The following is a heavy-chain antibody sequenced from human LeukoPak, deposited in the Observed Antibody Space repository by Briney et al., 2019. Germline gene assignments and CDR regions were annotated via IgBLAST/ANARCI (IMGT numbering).Heavy chain of an antibody. Sequence: SETLSLTCTVSGGSISSSSYYWGWIRQPPGKGLEWIGSIYYSGSTYYNPSLKSRVTISVDTSKNQFSLKLSSVTAADTAVYYCARQVVPAAMEGWFDPWGQGTLVTVSS. D-gene: IGHD2-2*01. CDR1: GGSISSSSYY. V-gene: IGHV4-39*07. CDR2: IYYSGST. J-gene: IGHJ5*02. CDR3: ARQVVPAAMEGWFDP.